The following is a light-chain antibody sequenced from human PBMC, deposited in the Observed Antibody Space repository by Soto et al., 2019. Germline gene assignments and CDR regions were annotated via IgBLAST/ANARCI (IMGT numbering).Light chain of an antibody. CDR2: GAS. V-gene: IGKV3-20*01. Sequence: IALTQSPGTLSLSPGERATLSCRASQSVSSSYLAWYQQKPGQAPRLLIYGASSRATGIPDRFSGSGSGTDFTLTISRLEPEDFAVYYCQQYGSSPYTFGQGTK. CDR1: QSVSSSY. J-gene: IGKJ2*01. CDR3: QQYGSSPYT.